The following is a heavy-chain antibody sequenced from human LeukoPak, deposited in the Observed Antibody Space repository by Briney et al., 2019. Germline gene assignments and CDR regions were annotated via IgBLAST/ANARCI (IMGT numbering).Heavy chain of an antibody. V-gene: IGHV3-23*01. D-gene: IGHD2-15*01. J-gene: IGHJ4*02. CDR1: GFTFSSYA. Sequence: GGSLRLSCAASGFTFSSYAMSWVRQALGKGLEWVSSISDTGDSTFYADSVKGRFTVSRDNSKHTLYLQMNSLRAEDTALYYCAKDATLSTDYWGQGTLVTVSS. CDR2: ISDTGDST. CDR3: AKDATLSTDY.